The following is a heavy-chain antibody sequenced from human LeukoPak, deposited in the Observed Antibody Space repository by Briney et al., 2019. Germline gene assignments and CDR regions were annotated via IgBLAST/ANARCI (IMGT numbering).Heavy chain of an antibody. V-gene: IGHV4-38-2*02. CDR2: ISHSGST. D-gene: IGHD3-9*01. J-gene: IGHJ3*02. Sequence: PSETLSLTCTVSGYSISSGYYWGWIRQPPGKGLEWIGEISHSGSTNYNPSLKSRVTISVDTSKNQFSLKLSSVTAADTAVYYCARLIPGYGGAFDIWGQGTMVTVSS. CDR1: GYSISSGYY. CDR3: ARLIPGYGGAFDI.